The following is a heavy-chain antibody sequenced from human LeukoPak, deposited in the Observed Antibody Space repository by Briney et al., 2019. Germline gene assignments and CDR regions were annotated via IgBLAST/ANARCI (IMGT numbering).Heavy chain of an antibody. J-gene: IGHJ6*02. CDR1: GYTFASYA. CDR3: ARQAPGVGTTKAWGMDV. D-gene: IGHD1-26*01. V-gene: IGHV1-18*01. Sequence: ASVKVSCKASGYTFASYAISWVRQAPGQGLEWMGWISAYNDNTNYAQNLQGRVTMTTDTSTSTAYMDLRSLTSGDTAVYYCARQAPGVGTTKAWGMDVWGQGTTVTVSS. CDR2: ISAYNDNT.